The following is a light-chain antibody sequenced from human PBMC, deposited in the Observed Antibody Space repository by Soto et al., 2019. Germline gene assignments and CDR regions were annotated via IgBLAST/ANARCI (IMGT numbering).Light chain of an antibody. V-gene: IGKV1-33*01. Sequence: DIQMTQSPSSLSASVGDRVTITWQASQDISNYLNWYKQKPGKAPKLQIYDASNLETGVPSRFSGSGSGTDFTFSISSLQTEDIATYYCQQYDNLPSITFGQGTRLEIK. CDR3: QQYDNLPSIT. CDR1: QDISNY. J-gene: IGKJ5*01. CDR2: DAS.